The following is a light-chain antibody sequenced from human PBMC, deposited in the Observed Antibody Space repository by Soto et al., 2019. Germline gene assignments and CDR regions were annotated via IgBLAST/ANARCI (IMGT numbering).Light chain of an antibody. CDR2: GAS. CDR3: QQYNNWPMYT. V-gene: IGKV3-15*01. CDR1: QSVSTK. Sequence: EIVMTQSPATLSVSPGERATLSCRASQSVSTKLAWYQQKPGQAPRLLMYGASTRATGIAARFSGSGSGTEFTLTISSLQSEDFAVYYCQQYNNWPMYTFGQGTKLAIK. J-gene: IGKJ2*01.